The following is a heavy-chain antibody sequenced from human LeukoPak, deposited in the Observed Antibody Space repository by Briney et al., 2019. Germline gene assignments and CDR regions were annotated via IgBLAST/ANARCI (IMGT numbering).Heavy chain of an antibody. CDR3: ARRDYAAWFDP. CDR2: VYYSGSI. CDR1: GDSITSGGYY. J-gene: IGHJ5*02. D-gene: IGHD4/OR15-4a*01. Sequence: SETLSLTCSVSGDSITSGGYYWAWLRQPPGKGLEWIGSVYYSGSIKYNPSLKGRVSISRDMSKNQFSLNLNSVDATDTAVYYCARRDYAAWFDPWGQGTLVTLFS. V-gene: IGHV4-39*07.